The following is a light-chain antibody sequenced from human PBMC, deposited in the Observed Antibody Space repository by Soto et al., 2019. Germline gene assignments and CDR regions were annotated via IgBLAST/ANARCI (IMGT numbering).Light chain of an antibody. CDR1: QCISGY. CDR2: AAS. Sequence: DMQLTQSRSFLAASVGDRVTITCRASQCISGYLAWYQQKPGKAPKLLIYAASTLQSGVPSRFSGSGSGTEVTLTVSSLQPEDFAAYYCQQLNSFPRTFGQGTTLEIK. J-gene: IGKJ2*01. V-gene: IGKV1-9*01. CDR3: QQLNSFPRT.